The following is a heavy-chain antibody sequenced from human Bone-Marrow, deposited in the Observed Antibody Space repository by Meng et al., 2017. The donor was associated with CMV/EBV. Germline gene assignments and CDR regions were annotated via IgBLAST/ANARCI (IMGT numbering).Heavy chain of an antibody. CDR1: GFTFSSYA. J-gene: IGHJ4*02. D-gene: IGHD2-2*01. CDR3: AKNRPIVPAATFDY. CDR2: ISYDGSNK. V-gene: IGHV3-30-3*02. Sequence: GESLKISCAASGFTFSSYAMHWVRQAPGKGLEWVAVISYDGSNKYYADSVKGRFTISRDNSKNTLYLQMNSLRAEDTAVYYCAKNRPIVPAATFDYWGQGTLVTVSS.